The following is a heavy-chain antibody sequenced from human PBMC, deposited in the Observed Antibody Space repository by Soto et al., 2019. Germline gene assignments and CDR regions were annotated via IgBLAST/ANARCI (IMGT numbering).Heavy chain of an antibody. CDR2: ISNTGLTT. CDR1: GLTFSSYA. CDR3: AKDPLWGQWLEYGYLDQ. D-gene: IGHD6-19*01. J-gene: IGHJ5*02. Sequence: EVQLLESGGGLVQPGGSLRLSCAASGLTFSSYAMSWVRQAPGRGLEWVAVISNTGLTTHYADSVKGRFTISRDNSKRTVYLQMNSLRVVDTAVYFCAKDPLWGQWLEYGYLDQWGQGNLVTVSS. V-gene: IGHV3-23*01.